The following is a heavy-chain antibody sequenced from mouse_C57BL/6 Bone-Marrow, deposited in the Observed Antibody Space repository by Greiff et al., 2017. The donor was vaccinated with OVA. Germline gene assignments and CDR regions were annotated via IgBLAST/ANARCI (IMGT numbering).Heavy chain of an antibody. V-gene: IGHV1-52*01. CDR1: GYTFTSYW. Sequence: VQLQQPGAELVRPGSSVKLSCKASGYTFTSYWMHWVKQRPIQGLEWIGNIDPSDSETHYNQKFKDKATLTVDKSSSTAYMQLSSLTSEDSAVYYCARAPPYYYGSSYNAMDYWGQGTSVTVSS. CDR2: IDPSDSET. J-gene: IGHJ4*01. D-gene: IGHD1-1*01. CDR3: ARAPPYYYGSSYNAMDY.